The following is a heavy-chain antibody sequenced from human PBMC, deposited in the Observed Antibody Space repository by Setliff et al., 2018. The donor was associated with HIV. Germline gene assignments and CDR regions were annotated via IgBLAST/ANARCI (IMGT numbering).Heavy chain of an antibody. J-gene: IGHJ6*02. D-gene: IGHD6-6*01. CDR2: IILIFGTT. CDR1: GDTFSSYA. CDR3: ARVRSSSSWLLLNYDMDV. V-gene: IGHV1-69*13. Sequence: SVKVSCKASGDTFSSYALSWVRQAPGQGLEWMGGIILIFGTTSCAQKFQGRVTITADESTSTAYMELSSLRSEDTAVYYCARVRSSSSWLLLNYDMDVWGQGTTVTVSS.